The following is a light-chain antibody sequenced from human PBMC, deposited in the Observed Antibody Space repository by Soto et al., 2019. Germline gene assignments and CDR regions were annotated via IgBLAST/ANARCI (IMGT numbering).Light chain of an antibody. J-gene: IGKJ1*01. CDR1: QLFSRK. CDR3: QQYTNWPKT. Sequence: EIVMMQSPATLSVSPGESVTLSCRASQLFSRKLVWYQQKPGQAPRLLIYGASTRATGIPERFSGSGSGTEFTLTISSLQSEDFAVYYCQQYTNWPKTCGQGTKVDIK. CDR2: GAS. V-gene: IGKV3D-15*01.